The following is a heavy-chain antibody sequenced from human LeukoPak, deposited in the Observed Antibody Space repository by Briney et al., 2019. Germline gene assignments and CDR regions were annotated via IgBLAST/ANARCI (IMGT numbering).Heavy chain of an antibody. CDR2: ISSSGNII. CDR1: GFTFSDYY. V-gene: IGHV3-11*04. CDR3: ARDSKITMIVVVPYYYGMDV. Sequence: GGSLRLSCAASGFTFSDYYMSWIRQAPGKGLEWVSYISSSGNIIYYADSVKGRFTIPRDNAKNSLYLQMNSLRAEDTAVYYCARDSKITMIVVVPYYYGMDVWGQGTTVTVSS. J-gene: IGHJ6*02. D-gene: IGHD3-22*01.